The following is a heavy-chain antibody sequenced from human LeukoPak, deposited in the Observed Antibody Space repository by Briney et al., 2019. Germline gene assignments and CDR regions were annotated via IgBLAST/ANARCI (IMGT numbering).Heavy chain of an antibody. CDR2: IYHSGNT. V-gene: IGHV4-38-2*02. J-gene: IGHJ4*02. CDR1: GYSISSGYY. D-gene: IGHD6-19*01. Sequence: SETLSLTCTVSGYSISSGYYWGWIRQPPGKGLEWIGSIYHSGNTYYNPSLKSRVTISVDTSKNQFSLKLSSVTAADTAVYYCARSTYSSGWQFDYWGQGTLVTVSS. CDR3: ARSTYSSGWQFDY.